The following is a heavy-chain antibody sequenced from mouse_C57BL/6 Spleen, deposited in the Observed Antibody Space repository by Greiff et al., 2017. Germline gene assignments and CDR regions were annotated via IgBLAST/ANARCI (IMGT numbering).Heavy chain of an antibody. CDR2: IDPSDSET. D-gene: IGHD2-3*01. CDR3: ARFDGYYDYFDY. Sequence: QVQLKPPGAELVRPGSSVKLSCKASGYTFTSYWMHWVKQRPIQGLEWIGNIDPSDSETHYNQKFKDKATLTVDKSSSTAYMQLSSLTSEDSAVYYCARFDGYYDYFDYWCQGTTLTVSS. J-gene: IGHJ2*01. V-gene: IGHV1-52*01. CDR1: GYTFTSYW.